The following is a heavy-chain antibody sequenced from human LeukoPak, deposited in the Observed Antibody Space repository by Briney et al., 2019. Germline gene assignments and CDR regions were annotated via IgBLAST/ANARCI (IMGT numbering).Heavy chain of an antibody. D-gene: IGHD4-17*01. CDR2: IIPIFGTA. J-gene: IGHJ5*02. V-gene: IGHV1-69*05. CDR1: GGTFSSYA. CDR3: ASRRPSPMTTVTTSWFDP. Sequence: GASVKVSCKASGGTFSSYAISWVRQAPGQGLEWMGGIIPIFGTANYAQKFQGRVTITTDESTSTAYMELSSLRSEDTAVYYCASRRPSPMTTVTTSWFDPWGQGTLVTVSS.